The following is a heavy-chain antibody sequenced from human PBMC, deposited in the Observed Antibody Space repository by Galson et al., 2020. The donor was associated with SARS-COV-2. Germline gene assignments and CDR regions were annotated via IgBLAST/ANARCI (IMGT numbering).Heavy chain of an antibody. CDR1: GGSISSGSYY. CDR2: IYTSGST. Sequence: ETSETLSLTCTVSGGSISSGSYYWSWIRQPAGKGLEWIGRIYTSGSTNYNPSLKSRVTISVDTSKNQFSLKLSSVTAADTAVYYCARGGDNGDYWGQGTLVTVSS. D-gene: IGHD2-21*02. CDR3: ARGGDNGDY. J-gene: IGHJ4*02. V-gene: IGHV4-61*02.